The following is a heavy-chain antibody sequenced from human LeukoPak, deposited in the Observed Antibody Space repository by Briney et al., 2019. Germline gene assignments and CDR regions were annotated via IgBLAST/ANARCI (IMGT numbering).Heavy chain of an antibody. CDR1: GLPIGAFA. V-gene: IGHV3-43*02. CDR3: ARESGKFDY. CDR2: ISGDGVST. Sequence: GGSLRLSCVASGLPIGAFAMHWVRQAPGKGLEWVSLISGDGVSTFYADSVKGRFSISRDNSKNSLSLEMNSLRTQDTAMYYCARESGKFDYWGQGTLVAVSS. J-gene: IGHJ4*02.